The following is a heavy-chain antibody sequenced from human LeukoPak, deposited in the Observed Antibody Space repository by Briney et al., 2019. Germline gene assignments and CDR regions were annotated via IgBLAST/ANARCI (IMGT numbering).Heavy chain of an antibody. CDR1: GYTFTSYA. CDR3: AVAAGTGLDWFDP. Sequence: ASVKVSCKASGYTFTSYAMHWVRQAPGQRLEWMGWINAGNGNTKYSQKFQGRVTITRDTSASTAYMELSSLRSEDTAVYYCAVAAGTGLDWFDPWGQGTLVTVSS. D-gene: IGHD6-13*01. J-gene: IGHJ5*02. CDR2: INAGNGNT. V-gene: IGHV1-3*01.